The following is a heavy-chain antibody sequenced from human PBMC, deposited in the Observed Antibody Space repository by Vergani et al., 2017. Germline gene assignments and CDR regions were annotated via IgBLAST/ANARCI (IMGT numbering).Heavy chain of an antibody. Sequence: QVQLQESGPGLLKPSGTLSLTCAVSGGSISSSNWWSWVRQPPGKGLEWIGEIYHSGSTNYNPSLKSRVTISVDTSKDQFPRKLSSVTAADTSVYYGARHWPGLPKGGYNWFDPWGQGTLVTVSS. CDR1: GGSISSSNW. J-gene: IGHJ5*02. CDR3: ARHWPGLPKGGYNWFDP. V-gene: IGHV4-4*02. CDR2: IYHSGST. D-gene: IGHD3-16*01.